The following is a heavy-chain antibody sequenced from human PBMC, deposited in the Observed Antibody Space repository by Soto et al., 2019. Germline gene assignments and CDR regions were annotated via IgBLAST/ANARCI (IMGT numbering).Heavy chain of an antibody. Sequence: EVQLVESGGGLVQPGGSLRLSCAASGFTFSSYWMSWVRQAPGKGLEWVANIKQDGSEKYYVDSVKGRFTISRDNAKNSLYLQMDSLRAEATAVYYCAREENYYGSGSYYSRDNWFDPWGQGTLVTVSS. V-gene: IGHV3-7*01. J-gene: IGHJ5*02. D-gene: IGHD3-10*01. CDR2: IKQDGSEK. CDR1: GFTFSSYW. CDR3: AREENYYGSGSYYSRDNWFDP.